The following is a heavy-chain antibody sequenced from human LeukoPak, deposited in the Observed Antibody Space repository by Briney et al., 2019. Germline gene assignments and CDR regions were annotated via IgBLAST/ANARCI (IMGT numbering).Heavy chain of an antibody. CDR2: IIPIFGTA. J-gene: IGHJ4*02. CDR1: GGTFSSYA. Sequence: SVKVSCKASGGTFSSYAFSWVRQAPGQGLEWMGGIIPIFGTANYAQKFQGRVTITADESTSSAYMELSSLSSEDTAVYYCARSLSPRVKTTTMYYFDYWGQGTLVTVSS. V-gene: IGHV1-69*13. CDR3: ARSLSPRVKTTTMYYFDY. D-gene: IGHD5-12*01.